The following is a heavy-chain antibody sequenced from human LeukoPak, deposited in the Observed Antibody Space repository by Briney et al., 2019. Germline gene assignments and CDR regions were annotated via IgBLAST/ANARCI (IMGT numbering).Heavy chain of an antibody. D-gene: IGHD4-17*01. CDR2: INHSGST. CDR3: ARGPFLNYGDYAFDY. Sequence: PSETLSLTWAVYGGSFSGYYWSWIRQPPGKGLEWIGEINHSGSTNYNPSLKSRVTISVDTSKNQFSLKLSSVTAADTAVYYCARGPFLNYGDYAFDYWGQGTLVTVSS. V-gene: IGHV4-34*01. CDR1: GGSFSGYY. J-gene: IGHJ4*02.